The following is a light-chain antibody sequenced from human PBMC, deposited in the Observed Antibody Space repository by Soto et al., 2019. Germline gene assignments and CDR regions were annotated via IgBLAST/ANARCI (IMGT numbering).Light chain of an antibody. Sequence: EVVLTQSPGTLSLSRGERATLSCRASERIYSAYLAWYQQKAGQAPRLLIYGASSRATGIPDRFGGSGSGTDFTLTISRLEPEDFAVYYCQQYGSSPLTFGGGTRLEIK. CDR3: QQYGSSPLT. J-gene: IGKJ5*01. CDR1: ERIYSAY. V-gene: IGKV3-20*01. CDR2: GAS.